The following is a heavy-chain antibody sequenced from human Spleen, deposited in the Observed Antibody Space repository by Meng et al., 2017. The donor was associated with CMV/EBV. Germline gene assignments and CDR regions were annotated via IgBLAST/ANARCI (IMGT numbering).Heavy chain of an antibody. Sequence: GGSLRLSCAASGFMFSNYVMNWVRQAQGKGLEWVSTITTGGTYYADSVKGRFTVSRDNSKNTLYLQMNSLRAEDTAVYYCASSGYCSSTSCYTVPADYWGQGTLVTVSS. CDR1: GFMFSNYV. V-gene: IGHV3-23*01. CDR2: ITTGGT. CDR3: ASSGYCSSTSCYTVPADY. D-gene: IGHD2-2*02. J-gene: IGHJ4*02.